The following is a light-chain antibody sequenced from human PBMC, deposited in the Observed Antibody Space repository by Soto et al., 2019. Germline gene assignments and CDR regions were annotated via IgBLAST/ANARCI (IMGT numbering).Light chain of an antibody. CDR3: QQSHSAPFT. J-gene: IGKJ3*01. Sequence: DIQMTQSPFSLSASLGDRVTITCRASQSISDYVNWYQQKPGKGPKLLIFAASSLQVGVPSRFSGSGSGTDFTLTISSLQPEDFATYFCQQSHSAPFTFGPGTTVDIK. V-gene: IGKV1-39*01. CDR1: QSISDY. CDR2: AAS.